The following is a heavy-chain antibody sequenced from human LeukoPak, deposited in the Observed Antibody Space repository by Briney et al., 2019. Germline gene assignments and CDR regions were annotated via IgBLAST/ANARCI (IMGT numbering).Heavy chain of an antibody. CDR3: ARAFEQPGFDI. J-gene: IGHJ3*02. CDR2: IYYSGST. V-gene: IGHV4-39*01. Sequence: SETLSLTCTVSGDSISSSTYYWGWIRQPPGKGLEWIGTIYYSGSTYYNPSLKSRVTISVDTSKNQFSLKLSSVTAADTAVYYCARAFEQPGFDIWGQGTMVTVSS. CDR1: GDSISSSTYY.